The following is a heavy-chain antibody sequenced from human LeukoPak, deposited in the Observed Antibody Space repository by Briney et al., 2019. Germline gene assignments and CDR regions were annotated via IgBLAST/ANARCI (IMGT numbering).Heavy chain of an antibody. CDR1: GGTFTSYA. D-gene: IGHD2-2*01. V-gene: IGHV1-69*05. CDR3: ARDPYCSSTSCRPRSPNYFDY. Sequence: SVKVSCKASGGTFTSYATSWVRQAPRQGLEWMGRIIPIFGTTNYAQKFQGRVTITTDESTSTAYMELSSLRSEDTAVYYCARDPYCSSTSCRPRSPNYFDYWGQGTLVTVSS. J-gene: IGHJ4*02. CDR2: IIPIFGTT.